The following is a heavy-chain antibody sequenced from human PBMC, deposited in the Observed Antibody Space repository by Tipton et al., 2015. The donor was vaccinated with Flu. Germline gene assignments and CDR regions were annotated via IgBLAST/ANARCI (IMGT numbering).Heavy chain of an antibody. CDR3: TAYFDGSGDY. V-gene: IGHV4-61*02. J-gene: IGHJ4*02. Sequence: TLSLTCTVSGGSISRGSYYYNWIRQPAGEGLEWIGRIYTNANTNYKPSLKSRVTISIDRSKNQFSLRLSSVTAADTAMYYCTAYFDGSGDYWGQGALVTVSS. D-gene: IGHD3-22*01. CDR1: GGSISRGSYY. CDR2: IYTNANT.